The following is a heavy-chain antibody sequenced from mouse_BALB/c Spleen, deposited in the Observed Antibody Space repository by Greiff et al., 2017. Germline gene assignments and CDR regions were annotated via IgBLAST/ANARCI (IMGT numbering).Heavy chain of an antibody. CDR3: TRGCGGYAMDY. D-gene: IGHD3-3*01. Sequence: VQLQQSGTVLARPGASVKMSCKASGYSFTNYWMHWVKQRPGQGLEWIGAIYPGNSDTSYNQKFKGKAKLTAVTSASTAYMELSSLTNEDSAVYYCTRGCGGYAMDYWGQGTSVTVSS. J-gene: IGHJ4*01. CDR1: GYSFTNYW. V-gene: IGHV1-5*01. CDR2: IYPGNSDT.